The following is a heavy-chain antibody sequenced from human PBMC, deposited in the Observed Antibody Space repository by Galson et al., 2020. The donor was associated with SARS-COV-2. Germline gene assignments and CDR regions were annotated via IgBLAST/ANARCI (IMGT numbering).Heavy chain of an antibody. CDR2: IYYSGST. J-gene: IGHJ2*01. CDR3: ARDSGYNWYFDL. Sequence: SETLSLTCTVSGGSISSYYWSWIRQPPGKGLEWIGYIYYSGSTNYNPSLKSRVTISVDTSKNQFSLKLSSVTAADTAVYHCARDSGYNWYFDLWGRGTLVTVSS. D-gene: IGHD3-22*01. CDR1: GGSISSYY. V-gene: IGHV4-59*01.